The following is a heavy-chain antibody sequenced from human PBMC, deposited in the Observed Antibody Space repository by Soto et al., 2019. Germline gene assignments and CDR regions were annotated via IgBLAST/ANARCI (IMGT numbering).Heavy chain of an antibody. CDR3: AKDLLRPGRAYGMDV. CDR2: ISYDGSNK. V-gene: IGHV3-30*18. CDR1: GFTFSSYG. Sequence: QVQLVESGGGVVQPGRSLRLSCAASGFTFSSYGMHWVRQAPGKGLEWVVVISYDGSNKYYADSVKGRFTISRDNSKNTLYLQMNSLRAEDTAVYYCAKDLLRPGRAYGMDVWGQGTTVTVSS. J-gene: IGHJ6*02.